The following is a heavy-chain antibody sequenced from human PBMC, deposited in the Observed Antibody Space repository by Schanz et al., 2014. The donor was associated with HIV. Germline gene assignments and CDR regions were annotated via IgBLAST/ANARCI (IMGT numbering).Heavy chain of an antibody. CDR2: TSYDGTKK. J-gene: IGHJ6*02. CDR1: GFNFNSYG. CDR3: AKDRNYYDSKYFGKGNYYYYYGMDV. Sequence: QVQLVESGGGVVQPGRSLRLSCVASGFNFNSYGMHWVRQAPGKGLEWVAVTSYDGTKKHYADSVKGRFTISRDNSKNTLYLQLKSLRADDTAVYYCAKDRNYYDSKYFGKGNYYYYYGMDVWGQGTTVTVSS. V-gene: IGHV3-30*18. D-gene: IGHD3-22*01.